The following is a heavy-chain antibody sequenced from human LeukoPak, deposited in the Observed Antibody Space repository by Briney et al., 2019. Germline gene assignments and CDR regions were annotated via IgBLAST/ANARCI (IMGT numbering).Heavy chain of an antibody. CDR3: ARSTDSSKGYYYYGMDV. CDR2: INWNGGST. D-gene: IGHD6-13*01. J-gene: IGHJ6*02. V-gene: IGHV3-20*04. Sequence: GGSLRLSCAASGFTFDDYGMSWVRQAPGKGLEWVSGINWNGGSTGYADSVKGRFTISRDNAKNSLYLQMNSLRAEDTAVYYCARSTDSSKGYYYYGMDVWGQGTTVTVSS. CDR1: GFTFDDYG.